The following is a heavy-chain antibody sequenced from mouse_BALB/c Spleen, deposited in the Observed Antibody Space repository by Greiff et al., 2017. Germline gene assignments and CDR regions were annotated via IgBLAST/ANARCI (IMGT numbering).Heavy chain of an antibody. V-gene: IGHV14-3*02. CDR3: ASIDNDYDRGY. CDR1: GFNINDTY. Sequence: EVKLQQSGAELVKPGASVKLSCTASGFNINDTYMHWVKQRPEQGLEWIGRIYPANGNTKYDPKFQGKATITADTSSNTAYLQLSSLTSEDAAVFYCASIDNDYDRGYWGQGTTLTVSS. D-gene: IGHD2-4*01. CDR2: IYPANGNT. J-gene: IGHJ2*01.